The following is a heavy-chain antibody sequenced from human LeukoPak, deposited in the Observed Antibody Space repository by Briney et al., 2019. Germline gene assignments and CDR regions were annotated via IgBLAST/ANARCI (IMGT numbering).Heavy chain of an antibody. CDR3: ARGPRGQQGDY. CDR1: GGSISSGSYY. CDR2: IYTSGST. D-gene: IGHD1-1*01. Sequence: SETLSLTCTVSGGSISSGSYYWSWIRQPAGKGLEWIGRIYTSGSTNYNPSLKSRVTISVDTSKNQFSLKLSSVTAADTAVYYCARGPRGQQGDYWGQGTLVTVSS. J-gene: IGHJ4*02. V-gene: IGHV4-61*02.